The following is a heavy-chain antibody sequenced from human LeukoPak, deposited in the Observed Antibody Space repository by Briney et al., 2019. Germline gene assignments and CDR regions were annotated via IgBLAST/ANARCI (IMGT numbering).Heavy chain of an antibody. CDR1: GFAFSNYW. D-gene: IGHD5-24*01. J-gene: IGHJ4*02. CDR2: ITRDGSYA. CDR3: ARDGDGYNFDF. Sequence: PGGSLRLSCAASGFAFSNYWMHWVRQVPGKGLVWVSRITRDGSYANYADSVKGRFTFSRDNARNTPYLQMNSLRAEDTAVYYCARDGDGYNFDFWGQGALVTVSS. V-gene: IGHV3-74*01.